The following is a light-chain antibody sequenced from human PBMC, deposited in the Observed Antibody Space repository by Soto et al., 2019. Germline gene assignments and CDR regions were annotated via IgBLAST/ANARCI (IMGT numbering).Light chain of an antibody. CDR1: QSISSW. Sequence: DIQMTQAHSTLSASVGDRVTITCRASQSISSWLAWYQKKSGKDPKLLIYDASNLGSGVPSRFSGSGSGTEFNLTIRRLQTDDCATYAGQQSNSYTWTVCPVTKWEI. CDR2: DAS. V-gene: IGKV1-5*01. CDR3: QQSNSYTWT. J-gene: IGKJ1*01.